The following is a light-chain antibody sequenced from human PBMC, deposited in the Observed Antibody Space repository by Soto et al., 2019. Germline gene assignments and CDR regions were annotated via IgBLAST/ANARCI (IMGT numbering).Light chain of an antibody. CDR3: QQRSKWPIT. V-gene: IGKV3-11*01. CDR1: QSVSSY. J-gene: IGKJ5*01. Sequence: EIVLTHSPAPLSLSPGERATLSCRASQSVSSYLAWYQQKPGQAPRLLIYDASNRATGIPARFSGSGSGTDFTLTISSLEPEDFAVYYCQQRSKWPITFGQGTRLEI. CDR2: DAS.